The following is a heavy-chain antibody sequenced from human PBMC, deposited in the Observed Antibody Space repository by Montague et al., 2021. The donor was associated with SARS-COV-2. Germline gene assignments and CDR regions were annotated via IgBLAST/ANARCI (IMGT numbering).Heavy chain of an antibody. D-gene: IGHD6-6*01. J-gene: IGHJ4*02. Sequence: SETLSLTCTVSGGSISSSSYYWGWIRQPPGKGLEWIGSIYYSGGTYYNPSLKSRVTISVDTSKNQFSLKLSSVTAADTAVYYCARDLNEYSSSGGFDYWGQGTLVTVSS. CDR1: GGSISSSSYY. CDR3: ARDLNEYSSSGGFDY. CDR2: IYYSGGT. V-gene: IGHV4-39*07.